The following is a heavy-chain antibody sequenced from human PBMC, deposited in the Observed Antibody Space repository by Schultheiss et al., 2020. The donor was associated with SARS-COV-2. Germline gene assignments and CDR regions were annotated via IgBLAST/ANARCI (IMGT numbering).Heavy chain of an antibody. D-gene: IGHD4-17*01. J-gene: IGHJ4*02. V-gene: IGHV4-4*02. Sequence: SETLSLTCAVSGGSISSSNWWSWVRQPPGKGLEWIGEINHSGSTYYNPSLKSRVTISVDRSKNQFSLKLSSVTAADTAVYYCARRGYYGDRFDYWGQGTLVTVSS. CDR2: INHSGST. CDR1: GGSISSSNW. CDR3: ARRGYYGDRFDY.